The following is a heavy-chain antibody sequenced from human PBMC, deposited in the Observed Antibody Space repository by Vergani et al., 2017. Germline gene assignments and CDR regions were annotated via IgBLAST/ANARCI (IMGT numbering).Heavy chain of an antibody. CDR1: GFIFSTYA. J-gene: IGHJ4*02. D-gene: IGHD3-22*01. CDR3: AGPEGTSAYYYGGFDY. CDR2: ISASGAPT. Sequence: VQLVESGGGLVKPGGSLRLSCAASGFIFSTYAMSWVRQAPGKGLEWVSGISASGAPTYYADSVKGRVTISRDNSKNTLYLQMNSLRVEDTAVYYCAGPEGTSAYYYGGFDYWGQGILVTVSS. V-gene: IGHV3-23*04.